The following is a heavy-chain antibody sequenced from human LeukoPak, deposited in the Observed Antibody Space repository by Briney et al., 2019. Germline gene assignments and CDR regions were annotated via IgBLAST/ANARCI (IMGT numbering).Heavy chain of an antibody. D-gene: IGHD2-2*02. CDR2: MNPNTGGT. J-gene: IGHJ5*02. Sequence: EASVKVSCKASGYTFTGYYMHWVRQAPGQGLEWVGWMNPNTGGTNYAQKYQGRVTMTSDTSITTSYMELSNLESADTAIYYCARDVFAAYTTHHKFDPWGQGTLVTVSS. V-gene: IGHV1-2*02. CDR1: GYTFTGYY. CDR3: ARDVFAAYTTHHKFDP.